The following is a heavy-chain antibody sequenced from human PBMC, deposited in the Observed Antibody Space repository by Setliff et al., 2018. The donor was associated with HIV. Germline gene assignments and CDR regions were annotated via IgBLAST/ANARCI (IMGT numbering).Heavy chain of an antibody. CDR3: ARGSCSTISCSLRVGNDAFDI. D-gene: IGHD2-2*01. CDR1: GESFSGFH. J-gene: IGHJ3*02. CDR2: INPSGST. V-gene: IGHV4-34*01. Sequence: PSEPLSLTCAVYGESFSGFHWNWIRQPPGKGLEWIGEINPSGSTNYNPSLKSRLTISMDTSKNQFSLKLNSVTAADTAVYYCARGSCSTISCSLRVGNDAFDIWGQGTMVTVSS.